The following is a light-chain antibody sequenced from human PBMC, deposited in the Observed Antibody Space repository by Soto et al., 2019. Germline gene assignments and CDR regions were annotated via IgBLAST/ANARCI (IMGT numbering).Light chain of an antibody. J-gene: IGKJ2*01. CDR1: QSIRSSY. V-gene: IGKV3-20*01. CDR3: QLHDSSSRLST. Sequence: EIVLTQSPGTLSLSPGETATLSCRASQSIRSSYLAWYQQKFGQAPRLLIYGASNSATSIPDRFSGSGSGTDFALLISSIEREDFAVDYCQLHDSSSRLSTFGRGTQLEIK. CDR2: GAS.